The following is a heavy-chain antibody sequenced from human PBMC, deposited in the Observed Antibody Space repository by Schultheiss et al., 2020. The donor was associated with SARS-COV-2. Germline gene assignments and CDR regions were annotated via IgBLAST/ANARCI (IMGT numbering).Heavy chain of an antibody. CDR3: AKTVRGSGAFDY. Sequence: GGSLRLSCAASGFTFSSYAMSWVRQAPGKGLVWVSRINSDGSSTSYADSVKGRFTISRDNAKNTLYLQMNSLRAEDTAVYYCAKTVRGSGAFDYWGQGTLVTVSS. CDR1: GFTFSSYA. D-gene: IGHD3-10*01. CDR2: INSDGSST. J-gene: IGHJ4*02. V-gene: IGHV3-74*01.